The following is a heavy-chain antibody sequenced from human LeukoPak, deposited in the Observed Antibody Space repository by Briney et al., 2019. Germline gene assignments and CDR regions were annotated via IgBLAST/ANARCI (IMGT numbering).Heavy chain of an antibody. Sequence: PSETLSLTCAVYGGSFSGYYWSWIRQPLGKGLEWIGEINHSGSTNYNPSLKSRVTISVDTSKNQFSLKLSSVTAADTAVYYCARTVLLLFDYWGQGTLVTVSS. CDR3: ARTVLLLFDY. CDR2: INHSGST. V-gene: IGHV4-34*01. CDR1: GGSFSGYY. J-gene: IGHJ4*02. D-gene: IGHD3-10*01.